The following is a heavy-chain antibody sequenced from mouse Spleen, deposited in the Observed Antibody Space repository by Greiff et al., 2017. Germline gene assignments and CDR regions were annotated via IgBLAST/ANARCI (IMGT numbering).Heavy chain of an antibody. V-gene: IGHV1-22*01. CDR2: INPNNGGT. CDR1: GYTFTSYW. Sequence: VQLQQSGAELVKPGASVKLSCKASGYTFTSYWMHWVKQSHGKSLEWIGYINPNNGGTSYNQKFKGKATLTVNKSSSTAYMELRSLTSEDSAVYYCAREGSGPYYFDYWGQGTTLTVSS. CDR3: AREGSGPYYFDY. J-gene: IGHJ2*01.